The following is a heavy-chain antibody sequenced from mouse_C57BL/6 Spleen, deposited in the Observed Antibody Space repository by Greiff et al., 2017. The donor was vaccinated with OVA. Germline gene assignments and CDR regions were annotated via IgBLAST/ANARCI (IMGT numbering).Heavy chain of an antibody. Sequence: QVHVKQSGAELVRPGSSVKLSCKASGYTFTSYWMHWVKQRPIQGLEWIGNIDPSDSETHYNQKFKDKATLTVDKSSSTAYMQLSSLTSEDSAVYYCASGSWFAYWGQGTLVTVSA. J-gene: IGHJ3*01. CDR2: IDPSDSET. CDR1: GYTFTSYW. V-gene: IGHV1-52*01. CDR3: ASGSWFAY.